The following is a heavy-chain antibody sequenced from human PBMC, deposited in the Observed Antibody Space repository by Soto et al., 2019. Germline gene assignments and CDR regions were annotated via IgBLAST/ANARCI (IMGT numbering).Heavy chain of an antibody. Sequence: SETLSLTCTVSGGSISSGGYYWSWIRQHPGKGLEWIGYIYYSGSTYYNPSLKSRVTISVDTSKNQFSLKLSSVTAADTAGYYCARDTLLEWLPLRVFDYWGQGTLDTVSS. CDR3: ARDTLLEWLPLRVFDY. D-gene: IGHD5-12*01. J-gene: IGHJ4*02. CDR1: GGSISSGGYY. CDR2: IYYSGST. V-gene: IGHV4-31*03.